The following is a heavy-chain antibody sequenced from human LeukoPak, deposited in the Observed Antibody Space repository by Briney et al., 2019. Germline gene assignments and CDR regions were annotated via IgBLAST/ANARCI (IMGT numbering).Heavy chain of an antibody. CDR3: AKDSSSSNPYYGMDV. V-gene: IGHV3-21*01. CDR1: GFTFSSYS. CDR2: ISSSSSYI. Sequence: GGSLRLSCAASGFTFSSYSMNWVRQAPGKGLEWVSSISSSSSYIYYEDSVKGRFTISRDNAKNSLYLQMNSLRAEDTAVYYCAKDSSSSNPYYGMDVWRQGTTVTVSS. D-gene: IGHD6-6*01. J-gene: IGHJ6*02.